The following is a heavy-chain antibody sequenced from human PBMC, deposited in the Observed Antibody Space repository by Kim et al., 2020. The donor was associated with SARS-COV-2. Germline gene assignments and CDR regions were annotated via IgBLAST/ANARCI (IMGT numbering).Heavy chain of an antibody. Sequence: STYYADSVKGRFTISRDNSKNTLYLQMNSLRAEDTAVYYCARDKGYWFDPWGQGTLVTVSS. CDR2: ST. J-gene: IGHJ5*02. V-gene: IGHV3-66*01. CDR3: ARDKGYWFDP.